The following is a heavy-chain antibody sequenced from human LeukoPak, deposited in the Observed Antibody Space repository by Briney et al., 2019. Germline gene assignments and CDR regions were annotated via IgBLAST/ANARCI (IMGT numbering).Heavy chain of an antibody. Sequence: SETLSLTCAVYGGSFSGYYWSWIRQPAGKGLEWIGRIYTSGSTNYNPSPKSRVTMSVDTSKNQFSLKLSSVTAADTAVYYCASVAYYYYYMDVWGKGTTVTVSS. CDR2: IYTSGST. CDR3: ASVAYYYYYMDV. V-gene: IGHV4-59*10. CDR1: GGSFSGYY. J-gene: IGHJ6*03. D-gene: IGHD2-15*01.